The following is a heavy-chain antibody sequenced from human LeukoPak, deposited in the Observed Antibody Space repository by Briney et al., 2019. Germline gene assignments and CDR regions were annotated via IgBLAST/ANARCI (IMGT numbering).Heavy chain of an antibody. V-gene: IGHV1-2*02. CDR1: GYTFTGYY. D-gene: IGHD6-19*01. CDR3: ARERAVAGPSWFDP. J-gene: IGHJ5*02. Sequence: ASVKVPCKASGYTFTGYYMHWVRQAPGQGLEWMGWINPNSGGTNYAQKFQGRVTMTRDTSISTAYMELSRLRSDDTAVYYCARERAVAGPSWFDPWGQGTLVTVSS. CDR2: INPNSGGT.